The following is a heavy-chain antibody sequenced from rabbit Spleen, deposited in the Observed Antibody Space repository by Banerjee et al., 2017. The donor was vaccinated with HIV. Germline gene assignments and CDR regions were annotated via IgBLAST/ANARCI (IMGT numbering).Heavy chain of an antibody. CDR2: IDPVFGSA. Sequence: QSLQESGGGLVQPGGSLKLSCKASGFDFSSYYMSWVRQAPGKGLEWIGYIDPVFGSAYYASWVNGRFSISRENTQNTVSLQLNSLTAADTATYFCARETSSGWGIVSFYFSLWGPGTLVTVS. J-gene: IGHJ4*01. CDR3: ARETSSGWGIVSFYFSL. D-gene: IGHD4-1*01. V-gene: IGHV1S7*01. CDR1: GFDFSSYY.